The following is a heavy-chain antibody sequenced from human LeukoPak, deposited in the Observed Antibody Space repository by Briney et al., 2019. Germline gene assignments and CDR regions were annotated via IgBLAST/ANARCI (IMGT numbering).Heavy chain of an antibody. CDR1: GSSISSTYY. CDR2: VFHAGST. CDR3: ARGDYLIDF. J-gene: IGHJ4*02. Sequence: SETLSLTCAVSGSSISSTYYWAWIRQPPGKGLEWIGSVFHAGSTYYNPSLKSRVTVSVDTSKNQFSLKLTSVTAADTAVYYCARGDYLIDFWGQGTLVTVSS. D-gene: IGHD4-11*01. V-gene: IGHV4-38-2*01.